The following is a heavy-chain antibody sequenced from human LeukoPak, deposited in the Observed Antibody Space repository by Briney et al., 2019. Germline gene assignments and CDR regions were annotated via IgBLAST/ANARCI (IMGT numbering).Heavy chain of an antibody. J-gene: IGHJ4*02. V-gene: IGHV4-59*01. CDR2: IYYSGST. CDR3: PSSDSSGQRFDY. D-gene: IGHD3-22*01. Sequence: SETLSLTCTVSGGSISSYYWSWIRQPPGKGLEWIGYIYYSGSTNYNPSLKSRVTISVDTSKNQFSLKLSSVTAADTAVYYCPSSDSSGQRFDYWGQGTLVTVSP. CDR1: GGSISSYY.